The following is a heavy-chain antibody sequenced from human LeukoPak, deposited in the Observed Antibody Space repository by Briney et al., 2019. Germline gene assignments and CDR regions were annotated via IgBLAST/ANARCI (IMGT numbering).Heavy chain of an antibody. V-gene: IGHV1-69*13. Sequence: GASVKVSCKASGGTFSSYAISWVRQAPGQGLEWMGGIIPIFGTANYAQKFQGRVTITADESTSTAYMELSSLRSEDTAVYYCARDRGIVATNHFDYWGQGTLVTVSS. CDR3: ARDRGIVATNHFDY. J-gene: IGHJ4*02. D-gene: IGHD5-12*01. CDR1: GGTFSSYA. CDR2: IIPIFGTA.